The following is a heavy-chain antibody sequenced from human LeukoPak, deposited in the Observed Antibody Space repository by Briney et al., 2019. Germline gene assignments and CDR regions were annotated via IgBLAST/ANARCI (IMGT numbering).Heavy chain of an antibody. Sequence: GGSLRLSCAASGFTFTTYALTWVRQAPGKGLEWVSAITGSGGSTYYADSVRGRFTISRDNSKNTLYLQMNSLRAEDTAVYYCARDTAMAKSAFDIWGQGTMVTVSS. CDR3: ARDTAMAKSAFDI. CDR1: GFTFTTYA. CDR2: ITGSGGST. D-gene: IGHD5-18*01. V-gene: IGHV3-23*01. J-gene: IGHJ3*02.